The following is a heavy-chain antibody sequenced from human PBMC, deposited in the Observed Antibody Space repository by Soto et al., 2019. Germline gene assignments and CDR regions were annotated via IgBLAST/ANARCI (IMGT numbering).Heavy chain of an antibody. CDR1: GASISGSY. V-gene: IGHV4-59*01. CDR2: VYYTGST. J-gene: IGHJ4*01. Sequence: LSLTCSVPGASISGSYWSWIRQSPGKGLEWLGYVYYTGSTNYSPSLRSRVSIKVDTSENEFSLRLISVTTADTAVYLCARSVLGPGAHIDDWGDGT. CDR3: ARSVLGPGAHIDD. D-gene: IGHD2-2*01.